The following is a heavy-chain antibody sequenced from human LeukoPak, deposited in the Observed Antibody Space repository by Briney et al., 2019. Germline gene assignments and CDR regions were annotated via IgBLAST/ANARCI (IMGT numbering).Heavy chain of an antibody. J-gene: IGHJ6*02. CDR1: GFTFSSYS. D-gene: IGHD3-10*01. V-gene: IGHV3-48*04. Sequence: GGSLRLSCAASGFTFSSYSMNWVRQAPGKGLEWVSYISSSSSTIYYADSVKGRFTISRDNAKKSLYLQMNGLRVEDTAFYYCTKDLTPGGADVWGQGTTVTVSS. CDR3: TKDLTPGGADV. CDR2: ISSSSSTI.